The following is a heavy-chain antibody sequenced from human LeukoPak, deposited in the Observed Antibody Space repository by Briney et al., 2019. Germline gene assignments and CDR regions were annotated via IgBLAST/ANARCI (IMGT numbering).Heavy chain of an antibody. CDR3: ARRRTIVVVPAAMPRRRAYMDV. CDR1: GGSFSGYY. D-gene: IGHD2-2*01. V-gene: IGHV4-34*01. Sequence: SETLSLTCAVYGGSFSGYYWSWIRQPPGKGLEWIGEINHSGSTNYNPSLKSRVTISVNTSKNQFSLKLSSVTAADTAVYYCARRRTIVVVPAAMPRRRAYMDVWGKGTTVTVSS. J-gene: IGHJ6*03. CDR2: INHSGST.